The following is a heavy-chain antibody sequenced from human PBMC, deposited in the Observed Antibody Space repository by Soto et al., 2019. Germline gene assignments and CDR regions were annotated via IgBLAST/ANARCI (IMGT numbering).Heavy chain of an antibody. CDR3: ALRSMAVVPEY. J-gene: IGHJ4*02. V-gene: IGHV4-59*01. Sequence: QVQLQESGPGLVKPSETLSLTCADSGDSISSYYCMWIRQPPGKGLESIGYLYYGRSANYNPSLKRRVTLSVDTSTNQCSLTLSSMTAADTAVYYCALRSMAVVPEYWGQGTLVTVSS. CDR1: GDSISSYY. CDR2: LYYGRSA. D-gene: IGHD3-22*01.